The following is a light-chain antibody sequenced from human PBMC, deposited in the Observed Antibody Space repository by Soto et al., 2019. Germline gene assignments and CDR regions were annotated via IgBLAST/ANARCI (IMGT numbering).Light chain of an antibody. CDR3: SSYTGSTTLV. Sequence: QSALTQPASVSGSPGQSITISCTGTSSDLGGYNYVSWYQQHPDKAPKLMIYEVSNRPSGISNRFSGSKSGNTASLTISGLQAEDEADYYCSSYTGSTTLVFGGGTKLTVL. V-gene: IGLV2-14*01. CDR1: SSDLGGYNY. CDR2: EVS. J-gene: IGLJ2*01.